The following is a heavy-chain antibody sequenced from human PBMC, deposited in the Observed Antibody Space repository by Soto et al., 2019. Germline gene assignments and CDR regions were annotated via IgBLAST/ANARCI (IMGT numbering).Heavy chain of an antibody. J-gene: IGHJ6*03. CDR2: INPNSGVT. CDR1: GDSFNDYY. V-gene: IGHV1-2*04. CDR3: ARESGGATATLDYYYFYMDV. D-gene: IGHD5-12*01. Sequence: VQLVQSGAEVKKPGASVKVSCKSSGDSFNDYYLHWVRQAPGQGLEWMGWINPNSGVTKYAQKFQGWVTMTRDTSIRTVYMELSRLRSEDTAVYYCARESGGATATLDYYYFYMDVWGKGTTVTFSS.